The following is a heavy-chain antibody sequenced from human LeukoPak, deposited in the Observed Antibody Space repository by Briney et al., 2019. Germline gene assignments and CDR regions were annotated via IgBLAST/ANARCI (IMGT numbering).Heavy chain of an antibody. V-gene: IGHV1-69*02. CDR3: ARGTSSGWYSWFDP. CDR1: GGTFSSYT. D-gene: IGHD6-19*01. Sequence: ASVKVSCKASGGTFSSYTISWVRQAPGQGLEWMGRIIPIVGIASYAQKFQGRVTIIADKSTSTAYMELSSLRSEDTAVYYCARGTSSGWYSWFDPWGQGTLVTVSS. J-gene: IGHJ5*02. CDR2: IIPIVGIA.